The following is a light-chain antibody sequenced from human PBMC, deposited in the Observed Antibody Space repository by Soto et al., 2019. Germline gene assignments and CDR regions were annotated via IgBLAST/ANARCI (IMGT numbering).Light chain of an antibody. CDR2: WAS. CDR3: QQYYSSPFT. J-gene: IGKJ3*01. Sequence: DIVMTQSPDSLAVSLGERATINCKSSRSVLSSSNNKNFLAWYQQKPGQPPRLIVFWASTRESVVPDRFSGSGSATDFTLTISSLQAEDVAVYYCQQYYSSPFTFGPGTKVDIK. CDR1: RSVLSSSNNKNF. V-gene: IGKV4-1*01.